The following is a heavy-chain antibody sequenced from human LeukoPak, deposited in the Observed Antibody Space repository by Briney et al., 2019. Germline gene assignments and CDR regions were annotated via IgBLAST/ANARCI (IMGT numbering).Heavy chain of an antibody. CDR2: IWYDGSNK. D-gene: IGHD3-16*02. CDR3: ARGGYDYVWGSYRYTRGVFDY. J-gene: IGHJ4*02. V-gene: IGHV3-33*01. Sequence: QSGRSLRLSCAASGFTFSSYGMHWVRQAPGKGLEWVAVIWYDGSNKYYADSVKGRFTISRGNSKNTLYLQMNSLRAEDTAVYYCARGGYDYVWGSYRYTRGVFDYWGQGTLVTVSS. CDR1: GFTFSSYG.